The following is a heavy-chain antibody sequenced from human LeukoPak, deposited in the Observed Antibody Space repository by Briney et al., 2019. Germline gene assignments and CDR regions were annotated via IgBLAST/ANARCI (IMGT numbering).Heavy chain of an antibody. Sequence: ASVKVSCKXSGYTFTGYYMHWVRQAPGQGLEWMGWINPNSGGTNYAQRRITMTRDTSISTAYMELRRLRSDDTAVCYCARDIFSSGWYEYHYMDVWGKGTTVTVSS. CDR1: GYTFTGYY. CDR3: ARDIFSSGWYEYHYMDV. D-gene: IGHD6-19*01. CDR2: INPNSGGT. J-gene: IGHJ6*03. V-gene: IGHV1-2*02.